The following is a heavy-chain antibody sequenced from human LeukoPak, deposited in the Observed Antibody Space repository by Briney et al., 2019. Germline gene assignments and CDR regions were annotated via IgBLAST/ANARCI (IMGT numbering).Heavy chain of an antibody. Sequence: GGSLRLSCAASGFTFSRYWMHWVRQAPGKGLVWVSRINYDGTSTTYADSVKGRFFISRDNAKNTLYLQMNSLRPEDTAVYYCARETPGGYDHVDSSRQATLVTVSS. D-gene: IGHD5-12*01. CDR1: GFTFSRYW. J-gene: IGHJ4*02. CDR3: ARETPGGYDHVDS. V-gene: IGHV3-74*01. CDR2: INYDGTST.